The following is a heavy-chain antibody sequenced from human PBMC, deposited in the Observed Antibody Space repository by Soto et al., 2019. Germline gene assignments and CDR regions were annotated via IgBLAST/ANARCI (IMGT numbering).Heavy chain of an antibody. D-gene: IGHD3-22*01. J-gene: IGHJ4*02. Sequence: ASETLSLTCTVDSISTYYWNWIRQSPGKGLEWIGYIYYMGRANYNPSLRSRVTMSIDTSRNQFSLKLRSVTAADTAVYYCARHEFDSSGLDYWGQGTLVTVSS. CDR2: IYYMGRA. V-gene: IGHV4-59*01. CDR3: ARHEFDSSGLDY. CDR1: SISTYY.